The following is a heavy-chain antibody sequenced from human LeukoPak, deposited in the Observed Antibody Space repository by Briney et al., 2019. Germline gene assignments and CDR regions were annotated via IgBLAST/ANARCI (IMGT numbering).Heavy chain of an antibody. CDR1: GYSISRGYY. D-gene: IGHD3-16*02. V-gene: IGHV4-38-2*02. Sequence: SETLSLTCVVSGYSISRGYYWGWIRQPPGKGLEWIGSIYHSGSTYYNSSLKSRVIISVDTPKNQFSLKLSSVTAADTAVYYCAGENYVWGSSRDNWFDPWGQGTLVTVSS. CDR2: IYHSGST. J-gene: IGHJ5*02. CDR3: AGENYVWGSSRDNWFDP.